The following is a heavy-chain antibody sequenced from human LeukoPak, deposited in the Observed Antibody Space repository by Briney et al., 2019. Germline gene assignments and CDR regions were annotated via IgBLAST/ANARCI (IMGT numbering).Heavy chain of an antibody. CDR2: IRYDGSNK. V-gene: IGHV3-30*02. D-gene: IGHD6-19*01. Sequence: GGSLRLSCAASGFTFSSYGMHWVRQAPGKGLEWVAFIRYDGSNKYYADSVKGRFTISRDNSKNTLYLQMNSLRAEDTAVYYCAKGHYSGWSSFDYWGQGTLVTVSS. CDR1: GFTFSSYG. CDR3: AKGHYSGWSSFDY. J-gene: IGHJ4*02.